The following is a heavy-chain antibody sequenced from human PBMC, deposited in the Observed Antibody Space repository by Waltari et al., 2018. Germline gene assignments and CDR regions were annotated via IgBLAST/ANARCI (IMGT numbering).Heavy chain of an antibody. D-gene: IGHD2-8*01. V-gene: IGHV4-30-2*01. CDR1: GGSLSGGNYS. CDR2: IYDSGST. CDR3: ARVQYADFSYHFDY. J-gene: IGHJ4*02. Sequence: QLQLQESGSGLVKPSETLSPTCVVSGGSLSGGNYSWTWIRQPPGKGLEWIGLIYDSGSTYYNPSLKSRLTMSVDMSKNQFSLKLTSATAADTGIYYCARVQYADFSYHFDYWGRGTLVTVS.